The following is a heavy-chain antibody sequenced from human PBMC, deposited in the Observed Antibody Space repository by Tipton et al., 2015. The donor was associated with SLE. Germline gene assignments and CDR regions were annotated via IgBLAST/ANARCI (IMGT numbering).Heavy chain of an antibody. V-gene: IGHV4-39*01. CDR3: VTMDWEVLLSVEY. CDR2: IYYSGST. Sequence: TLSLTCTVSGGSISSSSYYWGWIRQPPGKGLEWIGSIYYSGSTYYNPSLQSRVAISVDTSRNQFSLRLSSVTAADTAVYYCVTMDWEVLLSVEYWGPGTLVTVSS. J-gene: IGHJ4*02. D-gene: IGHD1-26*01. CDR1: GGSISSSSYY.